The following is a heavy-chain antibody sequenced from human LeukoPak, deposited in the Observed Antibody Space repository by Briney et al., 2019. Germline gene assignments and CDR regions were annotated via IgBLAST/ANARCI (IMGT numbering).Heavy chain of an antibody. V-gene: IGHV3-23*01. D-gene: IGHD5-18*01. CDR1: GFTSSSYA. CDR2: ISGSGGST. J-gene: IGHJ3*02. CDR3: ASRHGYSYGYRATIEAFDI. Sequence: PGGSLRLSCAASGFTSSSYAMSWVRQAPGKGLEWVSAISGSGGSTYYADSVRGRFTISRDNSKNTLYLQMNSLRAEDTAVYYCASRHGYSYGYRATIEAFDIWGQGTMVTVSS.